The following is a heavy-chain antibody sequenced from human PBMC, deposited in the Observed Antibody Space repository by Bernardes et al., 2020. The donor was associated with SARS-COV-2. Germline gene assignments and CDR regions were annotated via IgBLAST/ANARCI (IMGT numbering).Heavy chain of an antibody. CDR1: GFSVSDNY. Sequence: GGSLRLSRAASGFSVSDNYLIWVRQGPGKGLEWVSVTYSGGSTYYADSIKGRFTIFRDLSQNTLYLQMNSLRVDDTAVYYCARGWDYHYDMSNAFDVWGQGTMVAVSS. J-gene: IGHJ3*01. V-gene: IGHV3-53*01. CDR3: ARGWDYHYDMSNAFDV. CDR2: TYSGGST. D-gene: IGHD3-16*01.